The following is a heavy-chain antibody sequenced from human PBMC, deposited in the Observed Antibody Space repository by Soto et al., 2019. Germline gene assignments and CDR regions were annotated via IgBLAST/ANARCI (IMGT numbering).Heavy chain of an antibody. J-gene: IGHJ6*02. V-gene: IGHV3-23*01. CDR3: QIAGMPLCLVAAAIDGYDCGPPYCDCGMDV. Sequence: PSGTLSLSCAVSGFTFSSYAMSSFSQPPREGLEWVSAISGSSGSTYYTDSVKGRFTISRDNSKNTLSLQMNSLSAADTAVYYCQIAGMPLCLVAAAIDGYDCGPPYCDCGMDVWGQGTTVTVSS. D-gene: IGHD2-2*01. CDR2: ISGSSGST. CDR1: GFTFSSYA.